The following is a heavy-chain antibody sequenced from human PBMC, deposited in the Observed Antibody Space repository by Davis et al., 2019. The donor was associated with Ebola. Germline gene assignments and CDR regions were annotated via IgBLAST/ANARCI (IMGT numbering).Heavy chain of an antibody. CDR3: AREVPGAGHLDY. V-gene: IGHV4-34*01. D-gene: IGHD6-13*01. CDR2: INHSGST. J-gene: IGHJ4*02. CDR1: GGSFSGYY. Sequence: MPSETLSLTCAVYGGSFSGYYWSWIRQPPGKGLEWIGEINHSGSTNYNPSLKSRVTISVDTSKNQFSLKLSSVIAADTAVYFCAREVPGAGHLDYWGQGILVTVSS.